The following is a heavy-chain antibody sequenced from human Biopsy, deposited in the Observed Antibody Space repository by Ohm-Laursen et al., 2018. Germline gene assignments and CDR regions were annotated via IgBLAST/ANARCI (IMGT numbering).Heavy chain of an antibody. D-gene: IGHD6-19*01. CDR3: GRVWLWRGYGMDV. J-gene: IGHJ6*02. CDR1: GGSMSDHY. Sequence: SDTLSLTCSVSGGSMSDHYWSWLRQTPGKGLEWLGYIYYTGKTTYNPSLESRITISVDTSKNKFSLQLDSMTAAETAVYYCGRVWLWRGYGMDVWGQGTTVTVSS. CDR2: IYYTGKT. V-gene: IGHV4-59*11.